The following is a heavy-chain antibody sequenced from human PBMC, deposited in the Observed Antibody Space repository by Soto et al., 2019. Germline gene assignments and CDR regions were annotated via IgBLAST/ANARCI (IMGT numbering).Heavy chain of an antibody. V-gene: IGHV2-5*02. CDR3: AHRRFDDSGYDFWYFDL. J-gene: IGHJ2*01. Sequence: QITLKESGPTLVKPTQTLTLTCTFSGFSLSTSGVGVGWIRQPPGKALEWLALIYWDDDKRYSPSLKIRLAITKDTSKNHVVLTMTIMDPVDTATYYCAHRRFDDSGYDFWYFDLWGRGTLVTVSS. D-gene: IGHD5-12*01. CDR1: GFSLSTSGVG. CDR2: IYWDDDK.